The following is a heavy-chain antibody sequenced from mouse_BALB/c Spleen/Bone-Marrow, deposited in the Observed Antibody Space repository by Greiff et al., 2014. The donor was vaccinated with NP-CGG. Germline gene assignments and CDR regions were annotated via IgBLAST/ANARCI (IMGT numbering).Heavy chain of an antibody. CDR3: ARVYGWYFDV. V-gene: IGHV5-6-3*01. D-gene: IGHD1-1*01. CDR2: INNNGGST. Sequence: VHVKQSGGGLVQPGGSLKLSCVASGFTFSSYGMSWVRQTPDKRLELVATINNNGGSTYYPDSVKGQFTISRDNAKNTLYLQMSSLKSEDTAMYYCARVYGWYFDVWGPGTTVTVSS. CDR1: GFTFSSYG. J-gene: IGHJ1*01.